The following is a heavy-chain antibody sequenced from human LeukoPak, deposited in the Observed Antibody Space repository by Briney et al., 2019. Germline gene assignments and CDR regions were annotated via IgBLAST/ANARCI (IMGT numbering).Heavy chain of an antibody. V-gene: IGHV3-7*01. J-gene: IGHJ6*03. CDR2: INQDGSEK. CDR1: GFTFSSYW. CDR3: ARDGRGGYLDV. D-gene: IGHD1-14*01. Sequence: GGSLRLSCAASGFTFSSYWMSWARQAPGKGLEWVANINQDGSEKYYVDSVKGRFTTSRDNTKNSLYLQMNSLRAEDAAVYYCARDGRGGYLDVWGKGTTVTVSS.